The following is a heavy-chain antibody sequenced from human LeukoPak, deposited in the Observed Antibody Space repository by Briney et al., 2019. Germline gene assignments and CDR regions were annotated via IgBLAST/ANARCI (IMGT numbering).Heavy chain of an antibody. CDR1: GFTFDDYA. V-gene: IGHV3-9*01. Sequence: GGSLRLSCAASGFTFDDYAMHWVRQAPGKGLEWVSGISWNSGSIGYADSVKGRFTISRDNAKNSLYLQMNGLRAEDTALYYCAKERYYYDSSGQMDVWGQGTTVTVSS. D-gene: IGHD3-22*01. J-gene: IGHJ6*02. CDR3: AKERYYYDSSGQMDV. CDR2: ISWNSGSI.